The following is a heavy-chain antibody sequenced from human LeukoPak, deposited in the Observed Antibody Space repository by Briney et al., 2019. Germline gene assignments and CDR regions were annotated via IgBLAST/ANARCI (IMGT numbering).Heavy chain of an antibody. D-gene: IGHD2-2*02. J-gene: IGHJ4*02. Sequence: GSLRLSCAASGFTFSSYDMHWVRQATGKGLEWVSAIGTAGDTYYPGSVKGRFTISRENAKNSLYLQMNSLRAGDTAVYYCARGITVGYCSSTSCYSSTAFDYWGQGTLVTVSS. CDR1: GFTFSSYD. V-gene: IGHV3-13*01. CDR3: ARGITVGYCSSTSCYSSTAFDY. CDR2: IGTAGDT.